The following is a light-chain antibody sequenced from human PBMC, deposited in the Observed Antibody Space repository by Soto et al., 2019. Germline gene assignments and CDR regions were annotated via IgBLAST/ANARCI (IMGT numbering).Light chain of an antibody. CDR1: QGVYNSY. Sequence: EIVLSQSPGTLSLSPGERATLSCRASQGVYNSYLAWYQQKPGQAPRLLIYGASSRATGTPDRFSGSGSGTDFTLTISSLEPEDFAMYYCHQYGTSPWTFGQGTKVDTK. J-gene: IGKJ1*01. CDR3: HQYGTSPWT. V-gene: IGKV3-20*01. CDR2: GAS.